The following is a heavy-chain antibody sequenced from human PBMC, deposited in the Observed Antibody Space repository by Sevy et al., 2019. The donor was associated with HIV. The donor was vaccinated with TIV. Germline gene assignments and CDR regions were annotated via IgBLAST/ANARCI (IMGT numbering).Heavy chain of an antibody. J-gene: IGHJ6*02. Sequence: ASVKVSCKASGGTFSNYAISWVRQAPGQGLEWMGGFIPMFDTANSAQKFQGRVTLTADGSTSTAYMELSSLRSEDTAVYYCASSYYESSGYSPLYYYGMDVWGLGTTVTVSS. V-gene: IGHV1-69*13. CDR2: FIPMFDTA. D-gene: IGHD3-22*01. CDR3: ASSYYESSGYSPLYYYGMDV. CDR1: GGTFSNYA.